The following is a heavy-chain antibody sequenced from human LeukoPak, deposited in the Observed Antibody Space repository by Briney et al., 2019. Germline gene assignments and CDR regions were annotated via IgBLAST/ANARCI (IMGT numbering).Heavy chain of an antibody. Sequence: SGGSLRLSCAASGFTFSSYWMHWVRQAPGKGLVWVSRINSDGSSTSYADSVKGRFTISRDNAKNTLFLQMNSLRAEDTAVYYCAREVDTAMGIDAFDIWGQGTIVTVSS. D-gene: IGHD5-18*01. CDR3: AREVDTAMGIDAFDI. V-gene: IGHV3-74*01. CDR1: GFTFSSYW. J-gene: IGHJ3*02. CDR2: INSDGSST.